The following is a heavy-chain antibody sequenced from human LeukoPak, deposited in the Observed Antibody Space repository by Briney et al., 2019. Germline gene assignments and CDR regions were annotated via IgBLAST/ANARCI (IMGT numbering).Heavy chain of an antibody. V-gene: IGHV3-30*04. D-gene: IGHD3/OR15-3a*01. CDR3: ARSPERLGQGYLDS. CDR1: GFTFSSYS. CDR2: ISYHGSSK. Sequence: GRSLRLSCAASGFTFSSYSMHWVRQAPGKGLEWLTLISYHGSSKDYTDSVRGRFTISRDNSKNTAFLQMNSPRTEDTAVYFCARSPERLGQGYLDSWGQGTLVTVSS. J-gene: IGHJ4*02.